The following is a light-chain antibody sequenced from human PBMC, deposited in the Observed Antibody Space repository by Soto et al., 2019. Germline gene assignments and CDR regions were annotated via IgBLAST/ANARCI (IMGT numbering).Light chain of an antibody. CDR2: GGS. CDR1: QSVSSN. J-gene: IGKJ4*01. CDR3: QQYNNWPLT. V-gene: IGKV3-15*01. Sequence: EIVMTQSPATLYLSPGERATLSCRASQSVSSNLAWYQQKPGQAPRLLIYGGSTRATGIPARFSGSGSGTEFTLTISSLQSEDFAVYSCQQYNNWPLTFGGGTKVEIK.